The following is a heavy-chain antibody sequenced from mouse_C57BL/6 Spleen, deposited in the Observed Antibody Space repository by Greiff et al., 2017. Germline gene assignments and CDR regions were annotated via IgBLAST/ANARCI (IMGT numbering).Heavy chain of an antibody. J-gene: IGHJ4*01. Sequence: QVQLQQPGAELVKPGASVKLSCKASGYTFTSYWMQWVKQRSGQGLEWIGEIDPSDSYTNYNQKFKGKATLTVDTSSSTAYMQLSSLTSEDSAVXYCARSSMDYWGQGTSVTVSS. CDR3: ARSSMDY. CDR1: GYTFTSYW. V-gene: IGHV1-50*01. CDR2: IDPSDSYT.